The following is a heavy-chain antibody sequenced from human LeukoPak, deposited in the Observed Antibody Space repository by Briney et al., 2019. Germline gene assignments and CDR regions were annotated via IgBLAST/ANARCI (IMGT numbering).Heavy chain of an antibody. V-gene: IGHV4-39*07. CDR1: GGSISSGSYY. CDR2: IYYSGST. CDR3: ARDGTWGSSPDFDY. D-gene: IGHD7-27*01. Sequence: PSETLSLTCTVSGGSISSGSYYWGWIRQPPGKGLEWIGSIYYSGSTYYNPSLKSRVTISVDTSKNQFSLKLSSVTAADTAVYYCARDGTWGSSPDFDYWGQGTLVTVSS. J-gene: IGHJ4*02.